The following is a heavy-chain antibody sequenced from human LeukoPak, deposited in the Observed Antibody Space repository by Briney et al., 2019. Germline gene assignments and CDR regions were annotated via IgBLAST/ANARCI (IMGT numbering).Heavy chain of an antibody. D-gene: IGHD1-1*01. J-gene: IGHJ4*02. V-gene: IGHV1-2*02. CDR3: AREMRPATTTLVAY. CDR2: INPNSGNT. CDR1: GYIFTGYW. Sequence: ASVKVSCKTSGYIFTGYWIHWVRQAPGQGLEWMGFINPNSGNTNYAQKFQGRVTVTRDMSISTAYLELSSLTSDDTAVYYCAREMRPATTTLVAYWGQGTLVTVSS.